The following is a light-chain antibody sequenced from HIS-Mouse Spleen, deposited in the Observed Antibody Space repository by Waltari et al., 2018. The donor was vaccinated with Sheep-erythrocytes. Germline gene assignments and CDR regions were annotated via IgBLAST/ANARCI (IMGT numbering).Light chain of an antibody. J-gene: IGLJ1*01. V-gene: IGLV2-11*01. CDR2: DVS. Sequence: QSALTQPRSVSGSPGQSVTISCTGTSRDVVGYNYFSWYQQHPGKPSKLMIYDVSKRPSGVPDRFSGSKSGNTASLTISGLQAEDEADYYCCSYAGSYNHVFATGTKVTVL. CDR3: CSYAGSYNHV. CDR1: SRDVVGYNY.